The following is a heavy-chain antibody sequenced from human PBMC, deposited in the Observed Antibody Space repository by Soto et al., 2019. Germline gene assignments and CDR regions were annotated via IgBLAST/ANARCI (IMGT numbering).Heavy chain of an antibody. CDR2: ISYDGNKK. CDR1: GFTFSCYG. D-gene: IGHD6-13*01. V-gene: IGHV3-30*03. J-gene: IGHJ4*02. Sequence: QVQLVESGGGVVQPGRSLRLSCAASGFTFSCYGMHWARQAPGKGLEWVAVISYDGNKKYYADSVKGRFTISRDFSKNTVDLHMNSLRVEDTAVYFCARKGYGGRCALDFWGQGILVTVSS. CDR3: ARKGYGGRCALDF.